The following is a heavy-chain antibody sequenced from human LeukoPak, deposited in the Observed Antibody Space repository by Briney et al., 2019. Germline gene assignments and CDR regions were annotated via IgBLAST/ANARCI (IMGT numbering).Heavy chain of an antibody. CDR1: GYSISSGYY. Sequence: SETLSLTCAVSGYSISSGYYWGWIRQPPGKGLEWIGSIYHSGSTYYNPSLKSRVTISVDTSKNQFSLKLSSVTAADTAVYYCARKYCSRTSCYFPAFDIWGQGTMVTVS. CDR3: ARKYCSRTSCYFPAFDI. CDR2: IYHSGST. J-gene: IGHJ3*02. V-gene: IGHV4-38-2*01. D-gene: IGHD2-2*01.